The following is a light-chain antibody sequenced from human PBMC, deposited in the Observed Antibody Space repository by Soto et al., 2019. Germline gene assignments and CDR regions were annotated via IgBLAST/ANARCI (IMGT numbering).Light chain of an antibody. CDR3: QRYNGYRGT. Sequence: DIQMTQSPSTVSAYVGDSVTITCRASQSITTWLAWYQQRPGKAPKLLIYDVSSLQSGVPSRFSGSGSGTEFTLTISSLQLDDFASYYCQRYNGYRGTFGQGTKVDI. CDR2: DVS. CDR1: QSITTW. J-gene: IGKJ1*01. V-gene: IGKV1-5*01.